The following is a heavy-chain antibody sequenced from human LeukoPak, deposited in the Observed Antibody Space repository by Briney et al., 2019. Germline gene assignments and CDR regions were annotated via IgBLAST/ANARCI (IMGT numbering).Heavy chain of an antibody. J-gene: IGHJ4*02. D-gene: IGHD3/OR15-3a*01. CDR3: ACSSYGYGFWFLDY. Sequence: ASVKVSCKASGYTFTSYYMHWVRRAPGQGLEWMGIINPSGGSTSYAQKFQGRVTMTRDMSTSTVYMELSSLRSEDTAVYYCACSSYGYGFWFLDYWGQGTLVTVSS. CDR2: INPSGGST. CDR1: GYTFTSYY. V-gene: IGHV1-46*01.